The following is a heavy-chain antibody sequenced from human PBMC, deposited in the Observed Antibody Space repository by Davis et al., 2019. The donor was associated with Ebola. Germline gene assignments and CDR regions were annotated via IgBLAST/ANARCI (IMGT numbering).Heavy chain of an antibody. D-gene: IGHD3-22*01. J-gene: IGHJ3*02. CDR3: ARAPPQYYYDSSGYYYSGVDAFDI. V-gene: IGHV3-21*01. CDR2: ISSSSSYI. Sequence: GESLKISCAASGFTFSSYSMNWVRQAPGKGLEWVSSISSSSSYIYYADSVKGRFTISRDNAKNSLYLQMNSLRDEDTAVYYCARAPPQYYYDSSGYYYSGVDAFDIWGQGTMVTVSS. CDR1: GFTFSSYS.